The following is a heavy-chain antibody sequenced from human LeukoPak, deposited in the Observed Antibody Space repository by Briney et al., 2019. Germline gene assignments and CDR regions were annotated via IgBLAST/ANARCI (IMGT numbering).Heavy chain of an antibody. D-gene: IGHD1-1*01. J-gene: IGHJ4*02. CDR3: ARQGGVENWNQVDS. CDR1: GGSISSSNW. CDR2: IYHSGST. Sequence: SETLSLTCAVSGGSISSSNWWSWVRQPPGKGLEWIGEIYHSGSTNYNPSLKSRVTISVDKSKNQFSLKLSSVTAADTAVYFCARQGGVENWNQVDSWGQGTLVTVSS. V-gene: IGHV4-4*02.